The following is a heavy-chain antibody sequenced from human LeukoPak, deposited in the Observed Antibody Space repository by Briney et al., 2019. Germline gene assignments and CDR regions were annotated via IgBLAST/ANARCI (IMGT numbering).Heavy chain of an antibody. CDR1: GGTFSSYA. V-gene: IGHV1-8*02. Sequence: ASVRVSCKASGGTFSSYAINWVRQATGQGLEWMGWMNPNSGNTGYAQKFQGRVTMTRNTSISTAYMELSSLRSEDTAVYYCARERCSSTSCYLSAWGQGTLVTVSS. D-gene: IGHD2-2*01. CDR3: ARERCSSTSCYLSA. CDR2: MNPNSGNT. J-gene: IGHJ1*01.